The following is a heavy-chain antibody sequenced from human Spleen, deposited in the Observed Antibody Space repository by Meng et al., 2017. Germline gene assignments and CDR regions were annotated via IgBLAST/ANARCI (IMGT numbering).Heavy chain of an antibody. J-gene: IGHJ4*02. Sequence: ASVKVSCKASGYTFTDYHIHWVRQAPGQGLEWMGWINPNTGGTNYAQKFQGRVTMTRHTSFSTAYMELNRLRSEDTAVYYCARGRWDLDLDSWGQGTLVTVSS. CDR1: GYTFTDYH. D-gene: IGHD1-26*01. CDR3: ARGRWDLDLDS. CDR2: INPNTGGT. V-gene: IGHV1-2*02.